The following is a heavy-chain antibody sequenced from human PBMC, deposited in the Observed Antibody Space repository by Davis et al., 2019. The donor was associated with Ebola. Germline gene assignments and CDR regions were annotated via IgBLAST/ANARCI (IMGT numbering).Heavy chain of an antibody. D-gene: IGHD1-26*01. Sequence: GGSLRLPFAAPGSAFRNYVLSWLRQAPGTGLEWVSTLGTSADTYYADSVKGRFTISRDNSKNTLYLQMNGLRVEDTAIYYCAKDTSNIWFDIWGQGTNVTVSS. V-gene: IGHV3-23*01. CDR1: GSAFRNYV. CDR2: LGTSADT. J-gene: IGHJ3*02. CDR3: AKDTSNIWFDI.